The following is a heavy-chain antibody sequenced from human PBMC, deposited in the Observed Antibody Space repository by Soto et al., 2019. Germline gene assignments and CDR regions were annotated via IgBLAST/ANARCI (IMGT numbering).Heavy chain of an antibody. D-gene: IGHD2-15*01. CDR1: GFSLSTSGVG. V-gene: IGHV2-5*02. CDR3: AHRRLRGFCSGGSSSSMFSP. Sequence: SGPTLVNPTQTLTLTCTFSGFSLSTSGVGVGWIRQPPGKALEWLALIYWDDDKRYSPSLKSRLTITKDTSKNQVVLTMTNMDPVDTATYYCAHRRLRGFCSGGSSSSMFSPWGQEALVTVS. CDR2: IYWDDDK. J-gene: IGHJ5*02.